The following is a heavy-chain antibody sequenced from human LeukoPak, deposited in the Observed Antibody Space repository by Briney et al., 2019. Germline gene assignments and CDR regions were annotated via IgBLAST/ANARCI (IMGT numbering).Heavy chain of an antibody. D-gene: IGHD2-2*01. CDR1: GFTFDDYA. J-gene: IGHJ5*02. V-gene: IGHV3-9*01. CDR2: ISWNSGSI. CDR3: AKSVLPDAYGGNWFDP. Sequence: GGSLRLSCAASGFTFDDYAMYWVRQAPGKGLEWVSGISWNSGSIGYADSVKGRFTISRDNAKNSLYLQLNSLRAEDTALYYCAKSVLPDAYGGNWFDPWGQRTLVTVSS.